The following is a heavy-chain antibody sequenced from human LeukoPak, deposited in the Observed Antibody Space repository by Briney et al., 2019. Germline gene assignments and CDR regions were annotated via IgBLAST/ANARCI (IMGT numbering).Heavy chain of an antibody. CDR2: FSGSGDTT. V-gene: IGHV3-23*01. CDR1: GFTFNSYA. Sequence: GGSLRLSCAASGFTFNSYAMSWVRQAPGKGLEWVSLFSGSGDTTYYTDSVEGRFTISRDNSKDTLYLQMNSLRAEDTAVYYCAKVGYSSGWFRGNYYFDYWGQGTLVTVSS. J-gene: IGHJ4*02. D-gene: IGHD6-19*01. CDR3: AKVGYSSGWFRGNYYFDY.